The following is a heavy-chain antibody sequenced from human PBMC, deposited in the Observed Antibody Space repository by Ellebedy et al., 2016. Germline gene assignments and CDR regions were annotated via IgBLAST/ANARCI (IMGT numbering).Heavy chain of an antibody. CDR1: GDSISSYY. CDR2: ISYSGST. D-gene: IGHD1-26*01. CDR3: ARDRRGGNYAGWYFDL. J-gene: IGHJ2*01. Sequence: SETLSLTXSVSGDSISSYYWTWLRQPPGKGLEWIGYISYSGSTNYNPSLKSRVTISLDTSKTHFSLKVTSVTAADTAVYYCARDRRGGNYAGWYFDLWGRGTLVTVSS. V-gene: IGHV4-59*01.